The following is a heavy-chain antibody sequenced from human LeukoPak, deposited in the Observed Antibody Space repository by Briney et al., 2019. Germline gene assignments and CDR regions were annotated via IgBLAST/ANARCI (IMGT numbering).Heavy chain of an antibody. Sequence: ASVKVSCKVSGYTLTELSTHWVRQAPGKGLEWMGGFDPEDGETIYAQKFQGRVTMTEDTSTDTAYMELSSLRSEDTAVYYCATGSSGWYSLIILGYYGMDVWGQGTTVTVSS. CDR3: ATGSSGWYSLIILGYYGMDV. D-gene: IGHD6-19*01. V-gene: IGHV1-24*01. CDR2: FDPEDGET. J-gene: IGHJ6*02. CDR1: GYTLTELS.